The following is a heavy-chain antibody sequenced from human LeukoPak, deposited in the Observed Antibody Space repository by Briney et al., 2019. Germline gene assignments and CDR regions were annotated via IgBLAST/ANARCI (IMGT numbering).Heavy chain of an antibody. CDR1: GGSFSGYY. CDR2: INHSGST. J-gene: IGHJ1*01. D-gene: IGHD6-13*01. Sequence: SETLPLTCAVYGGSFSGYYWSWIRQPPGKGLEWIGEINHSGSTNYNPSLKSRVTISVDTSKNQFSLKLSSVTAADTAVYYCASRYPDIAAAGTRYFQHWGQGTLVTVSS. V-gene: IGHV4-34*01. CDR3: ASRYPDIAAAGTRYFQH.